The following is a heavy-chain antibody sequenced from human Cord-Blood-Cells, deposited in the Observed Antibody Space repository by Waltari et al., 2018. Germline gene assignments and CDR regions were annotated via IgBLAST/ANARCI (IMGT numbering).Heavy chain of an antibody. D-gene: IGHD2-15*01. Sequence: QVQLQQWGAGLLKPSETLPLTCAVYGGAFRGYYWSWIRQPPGKGLEWMGEINHSGSTNYNPSLKSRVTISVDTSKNQFSLKLSSVTAADTAVYYCAARRMSSSKDAFDIWGQGTMVTVSS. CDR1: GGAFRGYY. J-gene: IGHJ3*02. CDR2: INHSGST. V-gene: IGHV4-34*01. CDR3: AARRMSSSKDAFDI.